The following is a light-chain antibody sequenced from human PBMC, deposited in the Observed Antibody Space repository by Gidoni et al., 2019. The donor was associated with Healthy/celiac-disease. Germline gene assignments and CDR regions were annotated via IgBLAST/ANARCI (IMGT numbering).Light chain of an antibody. CDR2: SNN. J-gene: IGLJ1*01. Sequence: QSVLTQPPSASGTPGQRVTISCSGSSSNIGRNTVNWYQQLPGTAPKLLIYSNNQRPSGVPDRFSGSKSGTSASLAISGLHSEDEADYYCAAWDDSLNGFYVFGTGTKVTVL. V-gene: IGLV1-44*01. CDR3: AAWDDSLNGFYV. CDR1: SSNIGRNT.